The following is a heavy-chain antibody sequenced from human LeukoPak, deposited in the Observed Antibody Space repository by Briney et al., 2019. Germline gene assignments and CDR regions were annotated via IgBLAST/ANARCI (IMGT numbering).Heavy chain of an antibody. CDR3: VRWDYYGSGSRRLDY. CDR1: GGSITGYY. J-gene: IGHJ4*02. CDR2: IYYGGTT. Sequence: PSETLSLTCTVSGGSITGYYWNWIRQPPGKGLEWIGYIYYGGTTNYNPSLKSRVTISVDTSKNRFSLTLSSVTAADTAIYYCVRWDYYGSGSRRLDYWGQGTLVTVSS. V-gene: IGHV4-59*08. D-gene: IGHD3-10*01.